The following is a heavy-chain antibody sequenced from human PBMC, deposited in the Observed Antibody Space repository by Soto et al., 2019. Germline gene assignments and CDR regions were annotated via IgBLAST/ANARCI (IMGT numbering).Heavy chain of an antibody. J-gene: IGHJ3*02. Sequence: GASVKVSCKASGYTFTSYYMHWVRQAPGQGLEWMGIINPSGGSTSYAQKFQGRVTMTRDTSTSTVYMELSSLRSEDTAVYYCASEARGNWNYFSFDIWGQGTMVTVSS. V-gene: IGHV1-46*01. CDR1: GYTFTSYY. D-gene: IGHD1-7*01. CDR2: INPSGGST. CDR3: ASEARGNWNYFSFDI.